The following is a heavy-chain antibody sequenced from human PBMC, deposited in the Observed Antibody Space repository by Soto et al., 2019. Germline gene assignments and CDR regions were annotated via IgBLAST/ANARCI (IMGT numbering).Heavy chain of an antibody. CDR1: GYSFTSYW. J-gene: IGHJ4*02. CDR3: ARSGDILTGYQTYYFDY. V-gene: IGHV5-51*01. Sequence: GESLKISCKGSGYSFTSYWIGWVRQMPGKGLEWMGIIYPGDSDTRYSPSFQGQVTISADKSISTAYLQWSSLKASDTAMYYCARSGDILTGYQTYYFDYWGQGTLVTVSS. D-gene: IGHD3-9*01. CDR2: IYPGDSDT.